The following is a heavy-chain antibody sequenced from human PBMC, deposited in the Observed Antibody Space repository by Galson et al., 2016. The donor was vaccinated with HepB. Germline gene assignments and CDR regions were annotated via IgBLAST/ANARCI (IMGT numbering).Heavy chain of an antibody. D-gene: IGHD1-14*01. CDR2: IGNSGTI. CDR3: SRGMHTTSFTLHY. Sequence: SLRLSCAASEFTFSAYSMNWVRQAPGKGLEWISHIGNSGTIYYADSVKGRFTISRDNSKNTVFLQMNSLRDEDTAVYYCSRGMHTTSFTLHYWGQGTLLTVSS. V-gene: IGHV3-48*02. J-gene: IGHJ4*02. CDR1: EFTFSAYS.